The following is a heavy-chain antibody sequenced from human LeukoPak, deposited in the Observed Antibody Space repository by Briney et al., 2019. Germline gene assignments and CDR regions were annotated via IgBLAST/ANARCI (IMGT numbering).Heavy chain of an antibody. D-gene: IGHD3-22*01. CDR1: GGTFSSYA. J-gene: IGHJ4*02. CDR3: ARDIQDPRDYYDSSGYTLDY. V-gene: IGHV1-69*05. Sequence: ASVKVSYKASGGTFSSYAISWVRQAPGQGLEWMGRIIPIFGTANYAQKFQGRVTITTDESTSTAYMELSSLRSEDTAVYYCARDIQDPRDYYDSSGYTLDYWGQGTLVTVSS. CDR2: IIPIFGTA.